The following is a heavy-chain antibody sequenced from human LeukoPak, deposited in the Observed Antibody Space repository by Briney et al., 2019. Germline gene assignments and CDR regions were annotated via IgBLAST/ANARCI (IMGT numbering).Heavy chain of an antibody. Sequence: PSDPLTRICTASGGTINGYYWNWIQQPPGKGLEWIGYIYYTGSTNYNPSLKSRVTISLDTSKNQFSLKLSSVTAADTAVYYCARDRWFDTWGQGTLVTVSS. J-gene: IGHJ5*02. CDR3: ARDRWFDT. CDR1: GGTINGYY. V-gene: IGHV4-59*01. CDR2: IYYTGST.